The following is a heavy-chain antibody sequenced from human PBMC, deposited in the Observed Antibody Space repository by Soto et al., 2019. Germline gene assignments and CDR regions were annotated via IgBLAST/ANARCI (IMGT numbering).Heavy chain of an antibody. V-gene: IGHV3-23*01. Sequence: EVQLLESGGGLVQPGESLRLSCAASGFTFSSYAMSWVRQAPGKGLEWVSVISGSDDSTYYADSVKGRFTISRDNSKNTLYLQMHSLRAVDTAVYYCAKRSSSSTFDYWGQGTLVTVSS. CDR3: AKRSSSSTFDY. J-gene: IGHJ4*02. CDR1: GFTFSSYA. D-gene: IGHD6-6*01. CDR2: ISGSDDST.